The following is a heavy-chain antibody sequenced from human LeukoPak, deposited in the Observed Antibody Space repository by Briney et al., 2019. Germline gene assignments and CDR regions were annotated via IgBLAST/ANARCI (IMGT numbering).Heavy chain of an antibody. CDR1: GDSVSSDSAA. D-gene: IGHD3-9*01. CDR3: ARDAAGYDILTGYGFDP. CDR2: TYYRSKRYN. J-gene: IGHJ5*02. V-gene: IGHV6-1*01. Sequence: SQTLSLTCAISGDSVSSDSAAWNWIRQSPSRGLEWLGRTYYRSKRYNDYAVSVKSRITINPDTSKNQFSLQLNSVTPEDTAVYYCARDAAGYDILTGYGFDPWGQGTLVTVSS.